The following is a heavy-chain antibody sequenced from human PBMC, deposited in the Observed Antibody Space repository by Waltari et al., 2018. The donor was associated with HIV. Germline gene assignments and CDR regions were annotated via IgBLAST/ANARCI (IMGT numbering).Heavy chain of an antibody. V-gene: IGHV3-30-3*01. Sequence: SCAASGYIFTDYALHWVRQAPGKGLEWVAFIAYDGSRQQYADSVRGRFTISRDDFKNTLYLQMNSLRPGDTAVYYCARESKYSHKYYPFEYWGQGTLVSVSS. CDR3: ARESKYSHKYYPFEY. D-gene: IGHD5-12*01. CDR2: IAYDGSRQ. J-gene: IGHJ4*02. CDR1: GYIFTDYA.